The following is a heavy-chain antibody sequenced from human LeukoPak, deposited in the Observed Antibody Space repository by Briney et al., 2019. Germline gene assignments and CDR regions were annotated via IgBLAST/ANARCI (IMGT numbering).Heavy chain of an antibody. Sequence: GGSLRLSCATSGLTFTNAWMSWFRQAPGKGLEWVGRIKSKTDGGTTDYAAPVKGRFTISRDDSKNTLYLQMNSLRAEDTAVYYCAKYRGSNYYNWHMDVWGKGTTVTVSS. D-gene: IGHD1-26*01. CDR3: AKYRGSNYYNWHMDV. J-gene: IGHJ6*03. CDR2: IKSKTDGGTT. V-gene: IGHV3-15*01. CDR1: GLTFTNAW.